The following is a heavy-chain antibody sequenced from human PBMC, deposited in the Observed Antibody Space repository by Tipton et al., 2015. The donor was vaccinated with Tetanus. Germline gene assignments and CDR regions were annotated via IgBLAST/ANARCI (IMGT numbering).Heavy chain of an antibody. CDR2: INTDGRRT. CDR3: AKGVAPVWEWSFDL. V-gene: IGHV3-74*01. J-gene: IGHJ2*01. Sequence: SLRLSCVASGFTSSSHYMHWVRRVPGKGLVWVSRINTDGRRTHYADSVKGRFTISRDSAKNTLYLQMNSLRTEDTALYYCAKGVAPVWEWSFDLWGRGTLVTVSS. CDR1: GFTSSSHY. D-gene: IGHD3-3*01.